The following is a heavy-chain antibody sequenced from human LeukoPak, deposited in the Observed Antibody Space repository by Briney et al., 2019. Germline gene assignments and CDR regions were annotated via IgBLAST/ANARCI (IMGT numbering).Heavy chain of an antibody. Sequence: GESLKISCRASGYSFTTYWIAWVRQMTGKGLEWMGIIYPGDSDTRYSPSFQGQVTISADKSISTAYLQWSSLKASDTAMYYCARHLNNNYGIDCWGQGTLVTVSS. CDR2: IYPGDSDT. J-gene: IGHJ4*02. V-gene: IGHV5-51*01. CDR3: ARHLNNNYGIDC. D-gene: IGHD4-11*01. CDR1: GYSFTTYW.